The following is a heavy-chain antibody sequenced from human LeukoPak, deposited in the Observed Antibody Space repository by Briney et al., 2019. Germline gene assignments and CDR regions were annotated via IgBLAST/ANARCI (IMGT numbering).Heavy chain of an antibody. J-gene: IGHJ4*02. D-gene: IGHD3-22*01. CDR1: GGTFSSYA. CDR2: IIPIFGTA. CDR3: ARGGYYDSSGFFDY. V-gene: IGHV1-69*13. Sequence: ASVKVSCKASGGTFSSYAISWVRQAPGQGLEWMGGIIPIFGTANYAQKFQGRVTITADESTSTAYTELSSLRSEDTAVYYCARGGYYDSSGFFDYWGQGTLVTVSS.